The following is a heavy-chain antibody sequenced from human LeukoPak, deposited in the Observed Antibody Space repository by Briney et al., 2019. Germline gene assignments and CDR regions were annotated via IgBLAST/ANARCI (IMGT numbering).Heavy chain of an antibody. CDR2: VSSTSSFI. J-gene: IGHJ3*02. CDR3: ARLNDAFDI. CDR1: GFTFSSYS. Sequence: TGGSLRLSCAASGFTFSSYSINWVRQAPGKGLKWVSCVSSTSSFIYYADSVKGRFTISRDNAKNSLYLQMNSLRAEDTAVYYCARLNDAFDIWGQGTMVTVSS. V-gene: IGHV3-21*01.